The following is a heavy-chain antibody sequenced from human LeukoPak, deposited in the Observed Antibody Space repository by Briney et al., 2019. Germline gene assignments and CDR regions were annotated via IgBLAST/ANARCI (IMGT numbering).Heavy chain of an antibody. J-gene: IGHJ5*02. CDR2: IYMTGST. CDR3: ARVALFGSGSYYWFDP. CDR1: GGSISGHY. V-gene: IGHV4-4*07. D-gene: IGHD3-10*01. Sequence: SETLSLTCTVSGGSISGHYWSWIGQPAGKGLEGMGRIYMTGSTNYNPSLKSRVTMSVDMSKNQFSLKLSSVTAADTAVYFCARVALFGSGSYYWFDPWGQGTLVTVSS.